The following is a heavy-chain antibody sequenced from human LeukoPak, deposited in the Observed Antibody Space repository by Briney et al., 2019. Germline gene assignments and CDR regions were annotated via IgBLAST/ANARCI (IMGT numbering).Heavy chain of an antibody. D-gene: IGHD2-21*01. CDR3: ATSGPYCGGDCYYYGMDV. Sequence: GGSLRLSCAASGFTVSSNYMSWVRRAPGKGLEWVSVIYSGGSTYYADSVKGRFTISRDNSKNTLYLQMNSLRAEDTAVYYCATSGPYCGGDCYYYGMDVWGQGTTVTVSS. J-gene: IGHJ6*02. CDR1: GFTVSSNY. CDR2: IYSGGST. V-gene: IGHV3-66*01.